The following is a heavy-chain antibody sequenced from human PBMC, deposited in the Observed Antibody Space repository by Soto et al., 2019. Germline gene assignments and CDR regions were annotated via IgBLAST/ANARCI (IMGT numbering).Heavy chain of an antibody. CDR1: NYAFSTYG. CDR3: AREKDGIAVAGIDY. D-gene: IGHD6-19*01. V-gene: IGHV1-18*01. Sequence: ASVKVSCKASNYAFSTYGIMWVRQAPGQGLEWLGWISAGKGNTNYAQRFQDRITLTTDTSTSTAYMELRSLRSDDTAVYYCAREKDGIAVAGIDYWGQGTLVTVSS. CDR2: ISAGKGNT. J-gene: IGHJ4*02.